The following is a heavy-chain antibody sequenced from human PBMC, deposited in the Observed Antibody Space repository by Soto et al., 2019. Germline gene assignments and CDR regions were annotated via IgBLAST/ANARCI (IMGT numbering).Heavy chain of an antibody. CDR2: IYYSGST. D-gene: IGHD3-22*01. J-gene: IGHJ4*02. CDR1: GGSISSYY. CDR3: AREGPYDSSGYYYGYFDY. Sequence: SETLALTCTVSGGSISSYYWSWIRQPPGKGLEWIGYIYYSGSTNYNPSLKSRVTISVDTSKNQFSLKLSSVTAADTAVYYCAREGPYDSSGYYYGYFDYWGQGTLVTVSS. V-gene: IGHV4-59*01.